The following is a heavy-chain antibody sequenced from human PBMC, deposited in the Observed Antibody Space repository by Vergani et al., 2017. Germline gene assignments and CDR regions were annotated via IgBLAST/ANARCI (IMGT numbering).Heavy chain of an antibody. D-gene: IGHD3-22*01. Sequence: EVQLVESGGGLVKPGGSLRLSCAASGFTFSSYSMNWVRQAPGKGLEWVSSISSSSSYIYYADSVKGRLTISRDNANNSLYLQMNSLRAEDTAVYYCARDLFYYDSRGYYSGFFDYWGQGTLVTVSS. V-gene: IGHV3-21*01. J-gene: IGHJ4*02. CDR2: ISSSSSYI. CDR1: GFTFSSYS. CDR3: ARDLFYYDSRGYYSGFFDY.